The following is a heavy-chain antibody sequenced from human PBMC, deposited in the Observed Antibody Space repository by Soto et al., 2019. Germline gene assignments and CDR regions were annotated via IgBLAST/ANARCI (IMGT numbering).Heavy chain of an antibody. J-gene: IGHJ4*02. CDR3: AKAAGQQWLLPHLDN. CDR1: GFNFKKFA. V-gene: IGHV3-23*01. CDR2: ISCCGGSA. Sequence: EVQLLESGGGVVQPGGSLRRSCVASGFNFKKFAMAWVRQAAGEGLDWVSGISCCGGSASYADSVKGRFSIARNDSKNTVSLQLNSLRVEDTAQYYCAKAAGQQWLLPHLDNWGQGTLVTVS. D-gene: IGHD6-19*01.